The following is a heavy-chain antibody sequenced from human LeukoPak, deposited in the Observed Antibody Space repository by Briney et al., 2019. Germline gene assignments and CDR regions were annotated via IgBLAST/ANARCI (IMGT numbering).Heavy chain of an antibody. V-gene: IGHV4-59*01. CDR2: IYNSRST. Sequence: PSETLSLTCTVSSGSISSYYWSWIRQTPGKGLEWSGYIYNSRSTNYNPSLKSRVTFSVDTSKNQFSLKLSSVTAADTAVYYCARGGYDILTGPLDYWGQGTLVTVSS. J-gene: IGHJ4*02. CDR3: ARGGYDILTGPLDY. D-gene: IGHD3-9*01. CDR1: SGSISSYY.